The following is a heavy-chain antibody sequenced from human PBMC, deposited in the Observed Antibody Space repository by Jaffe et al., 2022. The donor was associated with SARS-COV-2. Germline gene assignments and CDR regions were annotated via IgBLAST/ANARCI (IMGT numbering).Heavy chain of an antibody. V-gene: IGHV3-33*01. CDR2: IWYDGSNK. Sequence: QVQLVESGGGVVQPGRSLRLSCAASGFTFSSYGMHWVRQAPGKGLEWVAVIWYDGSNKYYADSVKGRFTISRDNSKNTLYLQMNSLRAEDTAVYYCARDEKDGDYGCFDYWGQGTLVTVSS. CDR1: GFTFSSYG. CDR3: ARDEKDGDYGCFDY. D-gene: IGHD4-17*01. J-gene: IGHJ4*02.